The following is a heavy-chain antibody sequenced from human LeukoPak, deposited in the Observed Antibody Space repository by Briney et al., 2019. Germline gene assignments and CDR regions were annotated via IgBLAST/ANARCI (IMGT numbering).Heavy chain of an antibody. V-gene: IGHV1-2*02. CDR2: INPNSGGT. Sequence: GASVKVSCKASGYTFTGYYMHWVRQAPGQGLEWMGWINPNSGGTNYAQKFQGRVTMTRDTSISTAYMELSRLRSDDTAVYYCARDRGVVAARPGVNWFDPWGQGTLVTVSS. CDR1: GYTFTGYY. J-gene: IGHJ5*02. CDR3: ARDRGVVAARPGVNWFDP. D-gene: IGHD6-6*01.